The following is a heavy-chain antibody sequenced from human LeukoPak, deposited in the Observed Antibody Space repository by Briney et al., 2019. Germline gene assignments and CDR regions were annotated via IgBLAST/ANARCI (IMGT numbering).Heavy chain of an antibody. V-gene: IGHV3-48*01. D-gene: IGHD4-23*01. J-gene: IGHJ6*02. CDR1: GFTFSSYS. Sequence: GGSLRLSCAASGFTFSSYSMNWVRQAPGKGPEWVSYISSSSSTIYYADSVKGRFTISRDNAKNSLYLQMNSLRAEDTAVYYCARTRWSRDYYYGMDVWGQGTTVTVSS. CDR3: ARTRWSRDYYYGMDV. CDR2: ISSSSSTI.